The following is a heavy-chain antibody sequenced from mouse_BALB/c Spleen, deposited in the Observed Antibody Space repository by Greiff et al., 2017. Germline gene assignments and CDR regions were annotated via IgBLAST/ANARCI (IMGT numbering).Heavy chain of an antibody. J-gene: IGHJ3*01. Sequence: VQLQQSGPELVKPGASVKMSCKASGYTFTSYYIHWVKQRPGQGLEWIGWIYPGDGSTKYNEKFKGKTTLTADKSSSTAYMLLSSLTSEDSAIYFCARWNDGYYAWFAYWGQGTLVTVSA. D-gene: IGHD2-3*01. V-gene: IGHV1S56*01. CDR2: IYPGDGST. CDR1: GYTFTSYY. CDR3: ARWNDGYYAWFAY.